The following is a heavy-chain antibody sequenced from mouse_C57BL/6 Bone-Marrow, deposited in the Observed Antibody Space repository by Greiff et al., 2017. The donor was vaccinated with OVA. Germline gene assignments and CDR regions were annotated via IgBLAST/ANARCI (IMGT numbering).Heavy chain of an antibody. CDR2: IDPETGGT. V-gene: IGHV1-15*01. CDR1: GYTFTDYE. CDR3: TTVWVRRGFAY. Sequence: QVQLQQSGAELVRPGASVTLSCKASGYTFTDYEMHWVKQTPVHGLEWIGAIDPETGGTAYNQKFKGKAILTADKSSSTAYMELRSLTSEDSAVYYCTTVWVRRGFAYWGQGTLVTVSA. J-gene: IGHJ3*01. D-gene: IGHD2-14*01.